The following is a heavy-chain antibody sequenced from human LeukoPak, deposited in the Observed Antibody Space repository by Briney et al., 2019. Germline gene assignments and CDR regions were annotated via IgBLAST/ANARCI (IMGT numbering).Heavy chain of an antibody. CDR3: AKDRTYSGYDALDY. J-gene: IGHJ4*02. D-gene: IGHD5-12*01. Sequence: GGSLRLSCAASGFTFDDYSMHWVRQAPGKGLEGVSGISWTSGGAGYADSVKGRFTISRDNAKNSLYLQMNSLRTEDTALYYCAKDRTYSGYDALDYWGQGALVTVSS. CDR2: ISWTSGGA. V-gene: IGHV3-9*01. CDR1: GFTFDDYS.